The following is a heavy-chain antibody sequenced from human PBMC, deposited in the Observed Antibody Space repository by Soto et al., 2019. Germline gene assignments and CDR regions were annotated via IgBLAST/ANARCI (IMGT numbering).Heavy chain of an antibody. CDR1: GYTFTDYY. V-gene: IGHV1-2*02. Sequence: ASVKGACKTSGYTFTDYYTRCVRQAPGQGLEWMGWMNPKSGGAYFAQKFQGRVTLTRDTSIGTAYIEVNSLTSDDTAVYFCTRENIENSDGLYDAFDIWGQGTTVTVS. D-gene: IGHD5-18*01. J-gene: IGHJ3*02. CDR3: TRENIENSDGLYDAFDI. CDR2: MNPKSGGA.